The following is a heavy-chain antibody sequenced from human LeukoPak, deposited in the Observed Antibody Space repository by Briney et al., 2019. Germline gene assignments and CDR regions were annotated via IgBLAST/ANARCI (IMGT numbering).Heavy chain of an antibody. J-gene: IGHJ4*02. Sequence: SETLSLTCTVSGGSISSSSYYWGWIRQPPGKGLEWIGYIYYSGSTNYSPSLKSRVTISVDTSKNQFSLKLSSVTAADTAVYYCARVGGYSGYAVIWGQGTLVTVSS. CDR1: GGSISSSSYY. V-gene: IGHV4-61*05. CDR3: ARVGGYSGYAVI. CDR2: IYYSGST. D-gene: IGHD5-12*01.